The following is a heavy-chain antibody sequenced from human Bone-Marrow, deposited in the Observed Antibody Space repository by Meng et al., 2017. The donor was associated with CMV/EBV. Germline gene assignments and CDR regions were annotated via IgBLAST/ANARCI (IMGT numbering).Heavy chain of an antibody. V-gene: IGHV1-46*02. CDR2: INPSGGST. D-gene: IGHD6-6*01. J-gene: IGHJ6*02. CDR1: GFHFDKYN. CDR3: ARLTRAARHYYYYGMDV. Sequence: ASGFHFDKYNMHWVRQAPGQGLEWMGIINPSGGSTSYAQKFQGRVTMTRDTSTSTVYMELSSLRSEDTAVYYCARLTRAARHYYYYGMDVWGQGTTVTVSS.